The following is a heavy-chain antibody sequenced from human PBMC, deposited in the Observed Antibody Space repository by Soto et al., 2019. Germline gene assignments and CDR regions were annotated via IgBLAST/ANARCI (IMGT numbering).Heavy chain of an antibody. V-gene: IGHV1-2*04. D-gene: IGHD6-19*01. Sequence: QGQLVQSGAEVKEPGASVKVSCKASGHTFTGYYMHWVRQAPGQGLEWMGWINPNSGGTNYAQTLQGWVTMTRDTSISTAYMQLRRLRSEETAVYYCAGGGVGIAGPGDSCDIWGQGTMVTVSS. CDR2: INPNSGGT. CDR3: AGGGVGIAGPGDSCDI. CDR1: GHTFTGYY. J-gene: IGHJ3*02.